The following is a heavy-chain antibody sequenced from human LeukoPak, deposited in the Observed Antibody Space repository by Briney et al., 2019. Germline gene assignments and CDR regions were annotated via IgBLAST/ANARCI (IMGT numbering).Heavy chain of an antibody. J-gene: IGHJ4*02. CDR2: INPNSGGT. D-gene: IGHD6-13*01. CDR3: ARVQWGSSWRGGFDY. CDR1: RYTFTGYY. Sequence: ASVTVSCKASRYTFTGYYMHWLRQAPGQGLEGLGWINPNSGGTNYAQKFQGRVTMTRDTSISTAYKELSRLRSDDTAVYYCARVQWGSSWRGGFDYWGQGTLVTVSS. V-gene: IGHV1-2*02.